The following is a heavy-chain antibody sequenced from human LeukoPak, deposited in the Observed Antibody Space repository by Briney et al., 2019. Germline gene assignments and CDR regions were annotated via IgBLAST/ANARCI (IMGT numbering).Heavy chain of an antibody. CDR3: ARQLGYYYDSSGYLNLPFDY. Sequence: TGESLKISCKGSGYNFASYWIGWVRQMPGKGLEWMGIIYPGDSDTRYSPSFQGQVTISADKSISTAYLQWSSLKASDTAMYYCARQLGYYYDSSGYLNLPFDYWGQGTLVTVSS. D-gene: IGHD3-22*01. V-gene: IGHV5-51*01. J-gene: IGHJ4*02. CDR2: IYPGDSDT. CDR1: GYNFASYW.